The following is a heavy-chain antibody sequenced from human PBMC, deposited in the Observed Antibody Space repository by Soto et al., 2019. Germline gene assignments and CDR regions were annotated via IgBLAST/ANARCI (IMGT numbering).Heavy chain of an antibody. CDR1: GGTFSSYT. Sequence: SVKVSCKASGGTFSSYTISWVRQAPGQGLEWMGRIIPILGIANYAQKFQGRVTITADKSTSTVYMELSSLRSEDTAVYYCASGLIVATTWGAFDIWGQGTMVTVSS. CDR2: IIPILGIA. D-gene: IGHD5-12*01. V-gene: IGHV1-69*02. CDR3: ASGLIVATTWGAFDI. J-gene: IGHJ3*02.